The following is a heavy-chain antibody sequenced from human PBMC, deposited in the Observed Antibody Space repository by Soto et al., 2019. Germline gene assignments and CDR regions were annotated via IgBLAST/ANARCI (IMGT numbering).Heavy chain of an antibody. D-gene: IGHD3-10*01. J-gene: IGHJ6*02. CDR2: ISAYNGNT. Sequence: ASVKVSCKASGYTFTSYGISWVRQAPGQELEWMGWISAYNGNTNYAQKLQGRVTMTTDTSTSTAYMELRSLRSDDTALDYCAREGLTGPGYYYYGMGVGGQGTTVTVSS. V-gene: IGHV1-18*04. CDR3: AREGLTGPGYYYYGMGV. CDR1: GYTFTSYG.